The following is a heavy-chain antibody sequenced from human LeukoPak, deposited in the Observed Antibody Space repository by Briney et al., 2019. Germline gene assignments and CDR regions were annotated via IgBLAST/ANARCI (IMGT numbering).Heavy chain of an antibody. J-gene: IGHJ4*02. Sequence: GGSLRLSCAASGFTFDDYATHWVRQAPGKGLEWVSGISWNSGSIGYADSVKGRFTISRDNAKNSLYLQMNSLRAEDTALYYCAKDNDSSGYYHYYFDYWGQGTLVTVSS. CDR1: GFTFDDYA. CDR2: ISWNSGSI. CDR3: AKDNDSSGYYHYYFDY. V-gene: IGHV3-9*01. D-gene: IGHD3-22*01.